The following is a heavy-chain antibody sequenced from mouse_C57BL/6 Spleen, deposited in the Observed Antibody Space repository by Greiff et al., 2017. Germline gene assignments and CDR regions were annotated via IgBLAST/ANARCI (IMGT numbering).Heavy chain of an antibody. CDR3: ARGYSNYLDY. CDR1: GYAFSSSW. J-gene: IGHJ2*01. V-gene: IGHV1-82*01. D-gene: IGHD2-5*01. CDR2: IYPGDGDT. Sequence: VQLQQSGPELVKPGASVKISCKASGYAFSSSWMNWVKQRPGKGLEWIGRIYPGDGDTNYNGKFKGKATLTADKSSSTAYMQLSSLTSEDSAVYFGARGYSNYLDYWGQGTTLTVSS.